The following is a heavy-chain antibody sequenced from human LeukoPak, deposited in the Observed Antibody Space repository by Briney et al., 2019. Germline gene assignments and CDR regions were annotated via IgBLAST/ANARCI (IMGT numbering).Heavy chain of an antibody. V-gene: IGHV4-59*01. CDR1: GDSISSYY. J-gene: IGHJ5*02. CDR2: IYYSGST. D-gene: IGHD2-21*02. Sequence: PSETLSLSCTVSGDSISSYYWSWIRKPAGQGLEWIGYIYYSGSTKYNPSLKSRVTISVDTSKNQFSLKLNSVTAADTAVYYCARGGAGSCGGACYLNWFDPWGQGTLVTVSS. CDR3: ARGGAGSCGGACYLNWFDP.